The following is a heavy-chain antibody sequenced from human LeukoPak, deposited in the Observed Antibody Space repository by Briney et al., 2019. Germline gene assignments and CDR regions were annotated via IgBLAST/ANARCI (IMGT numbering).Heavy chain of an antibody. CDR3: ARSGTKANGFDY. CDR1: GGSISTYY. Sequence: SETLSLTCTVSGGSISTYYWSWIRQPPGKGLEWIGYIYYSGSTNYSPSLQSRVTISVDTSRNQFSLRLSSVTAADTAMYYCARSGTKANGFDYWGQGTLVTVSS. J-gene: IGHJ4*02. V-gene: IGHV4-59*01. CDR2: IYYSGST. D-gene: IGHD2-8*01.